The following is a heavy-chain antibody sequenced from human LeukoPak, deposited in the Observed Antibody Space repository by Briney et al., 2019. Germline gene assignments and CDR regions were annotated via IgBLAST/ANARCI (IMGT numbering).Heavy chain of an antibody. D-gene: IGHD2-15*01. CDR3: ARGYCSGGNCYFDN. CDR2: ISFDGSNK. CDR1: GFTFSNFP. Sequence: GGSLRLSCAASGFTFSNFPIHWVRQAPGKGLEWVAVISFDGSNKYYADSVKGRFTISRDNSKNTLYLQINSLRPEDTAVYYCARGYCSGGNCYFDNWGQGTLVTVSS. J-gene: IGHJ4*02. V-gene: IGHV3-30-3*01.